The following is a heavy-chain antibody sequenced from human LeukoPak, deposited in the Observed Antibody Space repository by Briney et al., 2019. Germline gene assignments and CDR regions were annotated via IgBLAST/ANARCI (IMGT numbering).Heavy chain of an antibody. CDR2: ISAYNGNT. J-gene: IGHJ6*03. CDR1: GYTFTSYG. CDR3: ARDGYYYYYMDV. V-gene: IGHV1-18*01. Sequence: ASVKVSFKASGYTFTSYGISWVRQAPGQGLEWMGWISAYNGNTNYAQKLQGRVTMTTDTSASTAYMELRSLRSDDTAVYYCARDGYYYYYMDVWGKGTTVTVSS.